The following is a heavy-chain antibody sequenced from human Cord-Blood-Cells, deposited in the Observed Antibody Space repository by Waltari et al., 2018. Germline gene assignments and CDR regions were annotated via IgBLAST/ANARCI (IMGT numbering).Heavy chain of an antibody. V-gene: IGHV1-69*01. D-gene: IGHD5-12*01. Sequence: QVQLVQSGAEVKKPGSSVKVSCKASGGTFRSYAISWVRRGPGQGLEWMGGIIPIFGTANYAQKFQGRVTITADESTSTAYMELSSLRSEDTAVYYCARGGYSGYDQGWFDPWGQGTLVTVSS. CDR3: ARGGYSGYDQGWFDP. CDR2: IIPIFGTA. CDR1: GGTFRSYA. J-gene: IGHJ5*02.